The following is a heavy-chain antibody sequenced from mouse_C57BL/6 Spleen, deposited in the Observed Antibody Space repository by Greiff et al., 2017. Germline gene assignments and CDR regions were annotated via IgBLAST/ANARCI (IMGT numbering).Heavy chain of an antibody. J-gene: IGHJ2*01. D-gene: IGHD2-10*01. CDR1: GYAFSSYW. V-gene: IGHV1-80*01. CDR3: ARRLQLIDY. Sequence: QVQLQQSGAELVKPGASVKISCKASGYAFSSYWMNWVQQRPGKGLEGIGQIYPGDGDTNYNGKFKGKATLTAAKSSSTAYMQLSSRTSEDSAVYSCARRLQLIDYWGQGTTLTVSS. CDR2: IYPGDGDT.